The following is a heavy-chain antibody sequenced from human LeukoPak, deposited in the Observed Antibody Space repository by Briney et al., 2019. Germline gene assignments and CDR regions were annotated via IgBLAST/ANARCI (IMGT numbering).Heavy chain of an antibody. D-gene: IGHD3-22*01. V-gene: IGHV4-59*01. CDR3: ARVGAMIAAPNAFDI. J-gene: IGHJ3*02. CDR2: IYYSGST. CDR1: GGSISSYY. Sequence: SGTLSLTCTVSGGSISSYYWSWIRQPPGKGLEWIGYIYYSGSTNYNPSLKSRVTISVDTSKNQFSLKLSSVTAADTAVYYCARVGAMIAAPNAFDIWGQGAMVTVSS.